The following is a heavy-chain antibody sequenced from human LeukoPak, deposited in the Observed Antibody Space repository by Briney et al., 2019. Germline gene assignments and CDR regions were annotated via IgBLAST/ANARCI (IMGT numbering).Heavy chain of an antibody. J-gene: IGHJ4*02. D-gene: IGHD6-13*01. Sequence: GGSLRLSCAASGFTFSTYWMHWVRQAPGKGLVWVSHINSDGRNTTYADSVTGRFTISRDNAKNTLYLQMNSLRAEDTAVYYCARVLAQQQGHWGQGTLVTVSS. CDR3: ARVLAQQQGH. V-gene: IGHV3-74*01. CDR1: GFTFSTYW. CDR2: INSDGRNT.